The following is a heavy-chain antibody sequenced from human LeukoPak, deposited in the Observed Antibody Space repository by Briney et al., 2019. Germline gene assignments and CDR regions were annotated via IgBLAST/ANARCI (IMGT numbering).Heavy chain of an antibody. J-gene: IGHJ3*02. CDR1: GYTFTSYG. CDR3: ARFYCSSGRCYPAGAFDI. Sequence: GASVKVSRKASGYTFTSYGISWVRQAPGQGLEWMGWISAYNGNTNYAQKLQGRVTMTTDTSTSTAYMELRSLRSDETAVYYCARFYCSSGRCYPAGAFDIWGQGTTVTVSS. CDR2: ISAYNGNT. D-gene: IGHD2-15*01. V-gene: IGHV1-18*01.